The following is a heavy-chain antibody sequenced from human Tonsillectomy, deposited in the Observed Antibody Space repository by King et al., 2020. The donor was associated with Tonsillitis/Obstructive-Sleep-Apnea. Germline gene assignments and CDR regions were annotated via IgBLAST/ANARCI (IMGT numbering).Heavy chain of an antibody. D-gene: IGHD3-9*01. CDR2: IFSNDEK. J-gene: IGHJ3*02. CDR3: ARIEETYYDIVAGRDAFDI. Sequence: TLKESGPVLVKPTETLTLTCTVSGFSLSNARMGVSWIRQPPGKALEWLAHIFSNDEKSYSPSLKSRLTIAKDTSKSQVVLTMTNMDPVDTATYYCARIEETYYDIVAGRDAFDIWGQGTMVTVSS. CDR1: GFSLSNARMG. V-gene: IGHV2-26*01.